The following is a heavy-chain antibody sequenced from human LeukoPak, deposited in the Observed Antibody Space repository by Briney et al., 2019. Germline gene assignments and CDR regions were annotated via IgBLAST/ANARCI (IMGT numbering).Heavy chain of an antibody. CDR1: DGSVSSSNW. Sequence: KPSGTLSLTCAVSDGSVSSSNWWSWVRQPPGKGLEWIGEIYHSGTTNYHPSLKSRVTISVDKSKNQLSLNLNSVTAADTAVYYCARERAGATEGAFDIWGQGTMVTVSS. CDR2: IYHSGTT. D-gene: IGHD1-26*01. CDR3: ARERAGATEGAFDI. J-gene: IGHJ3*02. V-gene: IGHV4-4*02.